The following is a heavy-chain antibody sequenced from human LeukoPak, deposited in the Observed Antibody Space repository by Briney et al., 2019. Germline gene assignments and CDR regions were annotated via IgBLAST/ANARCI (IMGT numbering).Heavy chain of an antibody. V-gene: IGHV3-64*04. CDR1: GFTFSSYA. D-gene: IGHD2-8*02. CDR3: TRVQAGRSGLMDV. Sequence: GGSLRRYCSASGFTFSSYAMHWVRQAPGMGLEYVSAISSNGGSTYYADSVKGRFTISRDNSKSTLYLQMNSLRDEDAAVYHCTRVQAGRSGLMDVWGRGTTVTVSS. J-gene: IGHJ6*02. CDR2: ISSNGGST.